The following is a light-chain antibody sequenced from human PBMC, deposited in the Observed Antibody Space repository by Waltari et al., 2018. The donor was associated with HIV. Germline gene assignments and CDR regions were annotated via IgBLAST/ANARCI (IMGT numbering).Light chain of an antibody. J-gene: IGKJ3*01. CDR2: WAS. Sequence: DIVMTQSPGSLAVSLGERATINCKSSQSLLNSSNNKHYLAWYQQKPGQPPKLLIYWASTRESGVPDRFSGSGSGTEFTLTISSLQAEDVAVYYCQQYYSTPFTFGPGTKVDSK. V-gene: IGKV4-1*01. CDR3: QQYYSTPFT. CDR1: QSLLNSSNNKHY.